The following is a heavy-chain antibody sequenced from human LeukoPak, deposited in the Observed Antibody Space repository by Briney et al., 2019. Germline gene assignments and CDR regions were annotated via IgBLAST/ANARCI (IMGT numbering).Heavy chain of an antibody. CDR1: GFTFSSYW. CDR3: GGLKSSGYLIDY. D-gene: IGHD3-22*01. J-gene: IGHJ4*02. CDR2: IYSGGNT. V-gene: IGHV3-53*01. Sequence: GGSLRLSCAASGFTFSSYWMSWVRQAPGKGLEWVSVIYSGGNTYYADSVKGRFTISRDNSKNTLYLQMNRLRVDDTAVYYCGGLKSSGYLIDYWGQGTLVTVSS.